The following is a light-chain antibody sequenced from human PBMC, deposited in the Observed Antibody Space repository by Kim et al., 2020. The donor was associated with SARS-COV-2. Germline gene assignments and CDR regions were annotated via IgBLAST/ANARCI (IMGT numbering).Light chain of an antibody. V-gene: IGKV3-11*01. CDR2: DAS. Sequence: VSPGERATFSCRASQSVSNYLAWYQQKLGQAPRRLIYDASNRATGIPARFSGSGSGTDFTLAISSLEPEDFAIYYCQQRSNWPWTFGEGTKVDIK. J-gene: IGKJ1*01. CDR1: QSVSNY. CDR3: QQRSNWPWT.